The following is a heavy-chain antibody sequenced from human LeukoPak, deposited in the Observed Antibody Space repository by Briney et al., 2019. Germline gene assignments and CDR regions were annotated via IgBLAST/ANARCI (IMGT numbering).Heavy chain of an antibody. CDR3: AKSLRWLVLFDY. D-gene: IGHD6-19*01. CDR1: GFTFSSYA. J-gene: IGHJ4*02. CDR2: ISGSGGST. Sequence: GGSLRLSCAASGFTFSSYAMSWVRQAPGKGLEWVSAISGSGGSTYYADSVKGRFTISRDNSKNALYLQMNSLRAEDTAVYYCAKSLRWLVLFDYWGQGTLVTVSS. V-gene: IGHV3-23*01.